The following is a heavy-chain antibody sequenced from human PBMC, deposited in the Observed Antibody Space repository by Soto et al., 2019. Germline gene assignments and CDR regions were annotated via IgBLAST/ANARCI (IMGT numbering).Heavy chain of an antibody. D-gene: IGHD2-21*01. CDR3: AKDKSFDSNAYSHVNGMDV. V-gene: IGHV3-9*01. CDR2: ITLNSDSI. J-gene: IGHJ6*02. CDR1: GFRFDDYA. Sequence: GGSLRLSCAASGFRFDDYAMHWVRQFPGKGLEWVSGITLNSDSIGYADSVKGRFTISRDNAKNSVYLQMNSLRSEDTALYFCAKDKSFDSNAYSHVNGMDVWGQGTTVTVSS.